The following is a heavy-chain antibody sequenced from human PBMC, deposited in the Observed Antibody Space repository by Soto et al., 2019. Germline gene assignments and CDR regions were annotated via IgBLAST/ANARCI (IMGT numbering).Heavy chain of an antibody. Sequence: HPGGSLRLSCAASGFTFSSYAMHWVRQAPGKGLEWVAVISYDGSNKYYADSVKGRFTISRDNSKNTLYLQMNSLRAEDTAVYYCASESSGWYFFAVPTPTEEDTSSGPKYWGQGTLVTVSS. CDR1: GFTFSSYA. J-gene: IGHJ4*02. V-gene: IGHV3-30-3*01. CDR3: ASESSGWYFFAVPTPTEEDTSSGPKY. D-gene: IGHD6-19*01. CDR2: ISYDGSNK.